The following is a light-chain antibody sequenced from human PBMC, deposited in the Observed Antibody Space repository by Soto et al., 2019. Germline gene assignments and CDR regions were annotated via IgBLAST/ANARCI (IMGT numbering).Light chain of an antibody. CDR2: DNN. CDR3: GTWDSSLSAVV. J-gene: IGLJ2*01. V-gene: IGLV1-51*01. Sequence: QSVLTQPPSVSAAPGQKVTISCSGSSSNIGNNYVSWYQQLPRTAPKLLIYDNNNRPSGIPDRFSRSKSGTSATLGITGLQTGDEADYFCGTWDSSLSAVVFGGGTKLTVL. CDR1: SSNIGNNY.